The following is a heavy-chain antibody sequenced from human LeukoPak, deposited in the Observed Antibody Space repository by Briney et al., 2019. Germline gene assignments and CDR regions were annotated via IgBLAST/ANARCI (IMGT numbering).Heavy chain of an antibody. CDR2: ISHTGNT. J-gene: IGHJ4*02. CDR3: ARGPGHSFKY. Sequence: GSLRLSCAASGLTFSSYSMNWVRQAPGKGLEWLGEISHTGNTHYNPSLKSRVTVSVDISADMSTTRVSLNLKSVTAADMAIYYCARGPGHSFKYWGQGTRVTVSS. CDR1: GLTFSSYS. D-gene: IGHD1-1*01. V-gene: IGHV4-34*01.